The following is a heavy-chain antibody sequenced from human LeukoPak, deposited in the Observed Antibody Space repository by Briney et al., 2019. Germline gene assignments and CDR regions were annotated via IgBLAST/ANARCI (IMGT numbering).Heavy chain of an antibody. Sequence: SETLSLTCTVSGGSISSGSYYWGWIRQPPGKGLEWIGSLYYSGSSYYNPSLKSRVTISVDTSKNQFSLKVSSVTAADTAVYYCARAGTSGWYGEYWGQGILVTVSS. D-gene: IGHD6-19*01. J-gene: IGHJ4*02. CDR1: GGSISSGSYY. CDR3: ARAGTSGWYGEY. CDR2: LYYSGSS. V-gene: IGHV4-39*01.